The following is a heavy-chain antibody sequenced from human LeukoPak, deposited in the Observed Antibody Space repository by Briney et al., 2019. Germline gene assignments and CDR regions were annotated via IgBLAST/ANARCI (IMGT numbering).Heavy chain of an antibody. CDR3: ARARAYCSSTSCYTAYFDY. Sequence: GGSPRPSRAAPGFNLCSYLMRWVRPAPGKGLGGVANKKKNGSEKYYVDSVKGRFTISRDNAKNSLYLQMNSLRAEDTAVYYCARARAYCSSTSCYTAYFDYWGQGTLVTVSS. CDR1: GFNLCSYL. D-gene: IGHD2-2*02. J-gene: IGHJ4*02. V-gene: IGHV3-7*01. CDR2: KKKNGSEK.